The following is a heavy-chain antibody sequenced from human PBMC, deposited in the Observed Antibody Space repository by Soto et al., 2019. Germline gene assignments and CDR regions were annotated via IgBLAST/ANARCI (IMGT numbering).Heavy chain of an antibody. CDR1: GFSCTSYA. V-gene: IGHV3-23*01. CDR3: AKAQEASGLPYSDLDY. Sequence: GGSVRFSCQSSGFSCTSYAMSWVRRAPGRGLEWVSVVTGGGETTYYADSVKGRFTISRDNSKKTLFLEMRSLRGEDTAVYFCAKAQEASGLPYSDLDYWGPGTLVTVSS. CDR2: VTGGGETT. J-gene: IGHJ4*02. D-gene: IGHD2-21*01.